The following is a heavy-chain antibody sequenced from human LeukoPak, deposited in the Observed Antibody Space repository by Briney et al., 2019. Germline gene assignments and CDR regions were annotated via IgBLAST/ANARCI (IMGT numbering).Heavy chain of an antibody. D-gene: IGHD3-3*01. V-gene: IGHV3-23*01. J-gene: IGHJ4*02. CDR1: GFTFSNYA. CDR2: ISGSGGTT. CDR3: AKSSYDLWSGYSAFDY. Sequence: PGGSLRLSCAASGFTFSNYAINWVRQAPGEGLEWVSVISGSGGTTDYADSVKGRFTISRDNSKNTLYLQMNSLRAEDTAIYYCAKSSYDLWSGYSAFDYWGQGSLVTDSS.